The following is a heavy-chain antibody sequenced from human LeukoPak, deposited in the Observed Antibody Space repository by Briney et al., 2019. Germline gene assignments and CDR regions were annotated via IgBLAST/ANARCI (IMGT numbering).Heavy chain of an antibody. Sequence: GGSLRLSCAASGFTFRSYSMNWVRQAPGKGLEWVSSISSSSSYIYYADSVKGRFTISRDNAKNSLYLQMNSLRAEDTAVYYCASPSVADAFDIWGQGTMVTVSS. CDR3: ASPSVADAFDI. V-gene: IGHV3-21*01. J-gene: IGHJ3*02. CDR1: GFTFRSYS. CDR2: ISSSSSYI. D-gene: IGHD4-23*01.